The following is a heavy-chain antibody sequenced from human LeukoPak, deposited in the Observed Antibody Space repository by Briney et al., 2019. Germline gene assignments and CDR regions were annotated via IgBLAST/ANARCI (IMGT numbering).Heavy chain of an antibody. Sequence: NASETLSLPCAVYGGSFSGYYWSWIRQPPGKGLEWIGEINHSGSTNYNPSLKSRVTISVDTSKNQFSLKLSSVTAADTAVYYCARAPPLTVRYYYYYMDVWGKGTTVTVSS. D-gene: IGHD4-11*01. J-gene: IGHJ6*03. CDR3: ARAPPLTVRYYYYYMDV. V-gene: IGHV4-34*01. CDR1: GGSFSGYY. CDR2: INHSGST.